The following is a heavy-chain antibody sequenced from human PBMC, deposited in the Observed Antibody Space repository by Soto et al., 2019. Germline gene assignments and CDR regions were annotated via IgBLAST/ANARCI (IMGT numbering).Heavy chain of an antibody. CDR1: GFTFSSYA. CDR2: MSGSGSTT. Sequence: HPGGSLRLSCAASGFTFSSYAMNWVRQAPGKGLEWVSVMSGSGSTTYYADSVKGRFTISRDNSKNTVYLQMNSLRAEDTAVYYCAKGLSASYYDILTGPDYWGQGTLVTVSS. CDR3: AKGLSASYYDILTGPDY. V-gene: IGHV3-23*01. J-gene: IGHJ4*02. D-gene: IGHD3-9*01.